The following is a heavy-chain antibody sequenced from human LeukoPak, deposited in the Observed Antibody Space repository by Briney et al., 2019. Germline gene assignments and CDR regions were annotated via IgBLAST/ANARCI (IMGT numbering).Heavy chain of an antibody. Sequence: SETPSLTCTVSGGSISSYYWSWIRQPPGKGLEWIGYIYYSGSTNYNPSLKSRVTISVDTSKNQFSLKLSSVTAADTAVYYCARESSFWSGYYTGHDAFDIWGQGTMVTVSS. CDR3: ARESSFWSGYYTGHDAFDI. D-gene: IGHD3-3*01. J-gene: IGHJ3*02. CDR1: GGSISSYY. V-gene: IGHV4-59*01. CDR2: IYYSGST.